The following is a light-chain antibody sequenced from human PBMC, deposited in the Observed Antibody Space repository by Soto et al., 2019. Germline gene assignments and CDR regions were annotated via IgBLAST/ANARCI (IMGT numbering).Light chain of an antibody. J-gene: IGKJ2*01. V-gene: IGKV1-5*03. CDR2: KAS. Sequence: DIQMTQSPSTLSASVGDRVIITCRASQNIDISLAWYQQKPGKAPNLLIYKASILESGVPSRFRGSGSGTEFTLTLSSLQPDDFATYFCLSYDSYSYTFGQGTNLQIK. CDR1: QNIDIS. CDR3: LSYDSYSYT.